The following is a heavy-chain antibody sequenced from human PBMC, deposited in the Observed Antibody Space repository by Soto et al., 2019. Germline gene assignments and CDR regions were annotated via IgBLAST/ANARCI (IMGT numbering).Heavy chain of an antibody. Sequence: QVQLVQAGAEVKKPGSSVKVSCKASGGIFNNYAISWVRQAPGQGLEWMGGIIPIFGTANYAQKFQGRVTITADGSTTTSYGELSSLRYEDTALYYWARGHSGSYRRSPEAFDLWGQGTMVTVSS. V-gene: IGHV1-69*01. CDR1: GGIFNNYA. D-gene: IGHD1-26*01. CDR2: IIPIFGTA. CDR3: ARGHSGSYRRSPEAFDL. J-gene: IGHJ3*01.